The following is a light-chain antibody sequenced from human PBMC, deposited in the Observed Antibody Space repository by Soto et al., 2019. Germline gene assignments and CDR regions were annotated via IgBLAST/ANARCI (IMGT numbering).Light chain of an antibody. J-gene: IGKJ1*01. V-gene: IGKV3-15*01. Sequence: EVVFTRSVYPLSVSAWRSGCLSYRSSQSVGSNLDWYQQKPGQAPRLLIFGASTRATGVQARFSGSGSGTEWTITISSLQSDDFEVYYCQGYENWPWAFGQGTKVDIK. CDR2: GAS. CDR3: QGYENWPWA. CDR1: QSVGSN.